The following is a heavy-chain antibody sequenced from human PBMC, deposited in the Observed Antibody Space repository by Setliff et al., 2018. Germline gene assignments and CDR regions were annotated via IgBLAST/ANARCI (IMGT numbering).Heavy chain of an antibody. V-gene: IGHV1-18*01. D-gene: IGHD2-15*01. J-gene: IGHJ4*02. CDR2: ISSYNGRT. CDR3: AISTLAICSGGSCPDAFDV. Sequence: ASVKVSCKASGHILNSYGISWVRQAPGQGLEWLGWISSYNGRTGYPQKFQDRVSLTTDTSTGAAHMELRSLRSDDTAVYYCAISTLAICSGGSCPDAFDVWGQGTPVTVS. CDR1: GHILNSYG.